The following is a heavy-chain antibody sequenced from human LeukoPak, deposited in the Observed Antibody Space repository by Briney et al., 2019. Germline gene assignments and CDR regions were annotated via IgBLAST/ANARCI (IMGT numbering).Heavy chain of an antibody. Sequence: PSETLSLTCAVYGGSFSGYYWSWIRQPPGKGLEWIGEINHSGSTNYNPSLKSRVTISVDTSKNQFSLKLSSVTAADTAVYYCARRPYSSSSGGYWGQGTLVSVSS. CDR3: ARRPYSSSSGGY. J-gene: IGHJ4*02. CDR1: GGSFSGYY. D-gene: IGHD6-6*01. CDR2: INHSGST. V-gene: IGHV4-34*01.